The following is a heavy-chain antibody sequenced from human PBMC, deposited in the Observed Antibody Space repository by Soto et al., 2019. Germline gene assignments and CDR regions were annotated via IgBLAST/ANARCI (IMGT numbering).Heavy chain of an antibody. D-gene: IGHD2-2*01. V-gene: IGHV3-23*01. J-gene: IGHJ6*02. Sequence: EVQILESGGGMVQPGGSLRLSCAGSGFMFSSFAMTWVRQAPGKGLEWVSTTRSNGEHTYYADSVKGRFTVSRDNSKNTLFLEMSSPRAEDSAIYYCAKDSKSVAVSAARVYGMDVWRQGTTVTVSS. CDR1: GFMFSSFA. CDR3: AKDSKSVAVSAARVYGMDV. CDR2: TRSNGEHT.